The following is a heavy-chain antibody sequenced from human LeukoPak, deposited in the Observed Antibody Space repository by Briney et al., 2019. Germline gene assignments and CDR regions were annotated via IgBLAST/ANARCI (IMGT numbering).Heavy chain of an antibody. CDR3: ARSEFEAFDM. CDR1: GFTFSSYS. D-gene: IGHD3-10*01. V-gene: IGHV3-30-3*01. CDR2: ISYDGSNK. Sequence: QTGGSLRLSCAASGFTFSSYSMHWVRQAPGKGLEWVALISYDGSNKYYADSVKGRFTISRDNSKNTLYLEMNSLRAEDTAVYYCARSEFEAFDMWGQGTMVTVSS. J-gene: IGHJ3*02.